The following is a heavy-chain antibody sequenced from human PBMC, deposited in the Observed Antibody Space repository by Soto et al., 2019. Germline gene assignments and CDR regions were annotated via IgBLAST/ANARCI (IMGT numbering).Heavy chain of an antibody. CDR2: ISGSGYAT. J-gene: IGHJ6*02. Sequence: EVQLLESGGGLVQPGGSLRLSCAASGFTFSSYAMSRVRQAPGMGLEWVSVISGSGYATYYADSVKGRFTVSRDNSNNTVYLQMNSLRAEDTAVYYCAKEETVLVNYYYYYGMDVWGQGTTVTVSS. CDR3: AKEETVLVNYYYYYGMDV. D-gene: IGHD4-17*01. CDR1: GFTFSSYA. V-gene: IGHV3-23*01.